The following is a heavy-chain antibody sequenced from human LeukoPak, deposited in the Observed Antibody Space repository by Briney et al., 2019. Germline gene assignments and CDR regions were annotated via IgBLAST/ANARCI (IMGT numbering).Heavy chain of an antibody. CDR3: ARVSWNLYYYYYMDV. D-gene: IGHD1-1*01. Sequence: SETLSLTCTVSGGSISSSSYYWGWIRQPPGKGLEWIGSIYYSGSTYYNPSLKSRVTISVDTSKNQFSLKLSSVTAADTAVYYCARVSWNLYYYYYMDVWGKGTTVTVSS. CDR1: GGSISSSSYY. V-gene: IGHV4-39*07. J-gene: IGHJ6*03. CDR2: IYYSGST.